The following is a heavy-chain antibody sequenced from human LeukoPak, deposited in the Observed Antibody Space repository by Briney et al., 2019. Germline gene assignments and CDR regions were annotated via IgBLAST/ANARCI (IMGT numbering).Heavy chain of an antibody. CDR1: GFTFSNYA. D-gene: IGHD3-22*01. Sequence: PGGSLRLPCTASGFTFSNYAMSWVRQAPGKGLEWVSSISGGDDRTYYADSVKGRFTISRDNSKNTLYLQMNSLRAEDTALYYCAKDRTSMNYWGQGTLVTVSS. J-gene: IGHJ4*02. V-gene: IGHV3-23*01. CDR2: ISGGDDRT. CDR3: AKDRTSMNY.